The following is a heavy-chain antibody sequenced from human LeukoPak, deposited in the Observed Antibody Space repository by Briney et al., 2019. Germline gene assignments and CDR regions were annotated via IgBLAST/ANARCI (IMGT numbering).Heavy chain of an antibody. CDR3: ARDSPAYSSGWYHFDH. J-gene: IGHJ4*02. V-gene: IGHV4-4*07. D-gene: IGHD6-19*01. CDR2: IYASGST. CDR1: GGSISSYY. Sequence: SETLSLTCTVSGGSISSYYWSWIRQPAGKGLEWIGRIYASGSTNYNPSLKSRVTMSVDTSKNQFSLKLTSVTAADTAMYYCARDSPAYSSGWYHFDHWGQGTLVTVSS.